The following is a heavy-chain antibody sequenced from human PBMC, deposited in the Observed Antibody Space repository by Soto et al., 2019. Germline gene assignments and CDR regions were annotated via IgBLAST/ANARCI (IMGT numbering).Heavy chain of an antibody. CDR2: IYYSGST. Sequence: SETLSLTCTVSGGSISSSSYYWGWIRQPPGKGLEWIGSIYYSGSTYYNPSLKSRVTISVDTSKNQFSLKLSSVTAADTAVYYCARVTGIAAYFDYWGQGTLVTVSS. J-gene: IGHJ4*02. CDR3: ARVTGIAAYFDY. V-gene: IGHV4-39*07. D-gene: IGHD6-13*01. CDR1: GGSISSSSYY.